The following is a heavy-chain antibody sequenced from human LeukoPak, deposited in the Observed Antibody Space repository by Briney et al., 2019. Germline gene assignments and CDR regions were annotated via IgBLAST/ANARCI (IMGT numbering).Heavy chain of an antibody. Sequence: GGSLKLSCAASGFTFSSYGMHWVRQAPGKGLEWVAFIRYDGSNKYYADSVKGRFTISRDNSKNTLYLQMNSLRAEDTAVYYCAKDRRPNRITGITGCFDYWGQGTLVTVSS. CDR3: AKDRRPNRITGITGCFDY. CDR1: GFTFSSYG. D-gene: IGHD1-7*01. V-gene: IGHV3-30*02. CDR2: IRYDGSNK. J-gene: IGHJ4*02.